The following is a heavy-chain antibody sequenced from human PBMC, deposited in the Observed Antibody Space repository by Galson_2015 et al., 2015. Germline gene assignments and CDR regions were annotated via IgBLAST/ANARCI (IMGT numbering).Heavy chain of an antibody. CDR2: IIGSGAST. Sequence: SLRLSCAASGFTFTTYAMTWVRQAPGKGLEWISSIIGSGASTYYADSVRGRFTISRDNSKNTLHLQMNSLRAEDTAVYYCARDLFLWYFDIWGRGPLVTVS. J-gene: IGHJ2*01. CDR1: GFTFTTYA. D-gene: IGHD3-10*02. CDR3: ARDLFLWYFDI. V-gene: IGHV3-23*01.